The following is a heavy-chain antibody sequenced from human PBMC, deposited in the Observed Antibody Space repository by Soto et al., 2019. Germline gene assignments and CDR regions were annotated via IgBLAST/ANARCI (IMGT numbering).Heavy chain of an antibody. CDR3: LFRRCNSPSYYQLTAP. CDR1: WFSFSSYA. V-gene: IGHV3-64D*06. D-gene: IGHD2-2*01. J-gene: IGHJ5*02. Sequence: GGSRRLSCSASWFSFSSYALPCVRLAPGKGLEYVSAISSHGGITYYADSVKGRFTISRDNSKNTLYLQMSSLRAEDTAVYYCLFRRCNSPSYYQLTAPCGQGTQVTVAS. CDR2: ISSHGGIT.